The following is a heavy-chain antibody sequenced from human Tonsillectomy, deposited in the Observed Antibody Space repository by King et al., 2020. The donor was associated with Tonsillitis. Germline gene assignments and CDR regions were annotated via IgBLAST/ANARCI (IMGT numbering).Heavy chain of an antibody. CDR2: ISGSGGST. CDR1: GFTFSSYA. J-gene: IGHJ6*02. Sequence: VQLVESGGGLIQPGGSLRLSCAASGFTFSSYAMSWVRQAPGKGLAWVSGISGSGGSTYYADSVKGRFAISRDNSKNTLYLQMNSLRAEDTALYYCAKDRDCWRPHGMDVWGQGTTVTVSS. V-gene: IGHV3-23*04. CDR3: AKDRDCWRPHGMDV. D-gene: IGHD3-3*01.